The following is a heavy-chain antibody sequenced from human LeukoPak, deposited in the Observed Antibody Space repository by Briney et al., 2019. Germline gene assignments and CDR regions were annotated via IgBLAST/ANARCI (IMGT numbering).Heavy chain of an antibody. CDR1: GYTLTELS. V-gene: IGHV1-24*01. CDR3: ATDRGAPKHNWFDP. J-gene: IGHJ5*02. Sequence: VKVSCKVSGYTLTELSMHWVRQAPGKGLEWMGGFDPEDGETIYAQKFQGRVTMTEDTSTDTAYMELSSLRSEDTAVYYCATDRGAPKHNWFDPWGQGTLVTVSS. CDR2: FDPEDGET. D-gene: IGHD5-12*01.